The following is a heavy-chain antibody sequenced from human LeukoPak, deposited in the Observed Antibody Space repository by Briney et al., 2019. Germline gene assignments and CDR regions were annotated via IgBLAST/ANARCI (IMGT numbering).Heavy chain of an antibody. CDR1: GYTFTGYY. D-gene: IGHD4-17*01. V-gene: IGHV1-2*02. CDR3: ARADYGDYRLDV. Sequence: ASVKVSCKASGYTFTGYYMHWVRQAPGQGLEWMGWINPNSGGTNYAQKFQGRVTMTRDTSISTAYMELSRLRSDDTAVYYCARADYGDYRLDVWGKGTTVTISS. CDR2: INPNSGGT. J-gene: IGHJ6*04.